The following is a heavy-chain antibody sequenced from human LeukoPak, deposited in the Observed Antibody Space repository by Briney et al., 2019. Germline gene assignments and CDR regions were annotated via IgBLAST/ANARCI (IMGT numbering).Heavy chain of an antibody. V-gene: IGHV4-39*07. D-gene: IGHD5-12*01. CDR1: GDSITSRSYY. CDR2: IHYSGTT. Sequence: SETLSLTCTVSGDSITSRSYYWGWIRQAPGKGLEWIASIHYSGTTYYKPSLKSRVTISVDTSKNQFSLRLSSVTATDTAMYYCAKSNGYGLIDYWGQGTLVTVSS. J-gene: IGHJ4*02. CDR3: AKSNGYGLIDY.